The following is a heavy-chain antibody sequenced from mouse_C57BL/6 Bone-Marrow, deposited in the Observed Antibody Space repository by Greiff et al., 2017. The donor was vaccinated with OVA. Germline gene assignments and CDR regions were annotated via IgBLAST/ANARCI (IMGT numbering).Heavy chain of an antibody. J-gene: IGHJ2*01. CDR2: ISSGGSYT. Sequence: EVHLVESGGDLVKPGGSLKLSCAASGFTFSSYGMSWVRQTPDKRLEWVATISSGGSYTYYPDSVKGRFTISRDNAKNTLYLQMSSLKSEDTAMYDCARQKELGLDFDYWGQGTTLTVSS. CDR1: GFTFSSYG. V-gene: IGHV5-6*01. CDR3: ARQKELGLDFDY. D-gene: IGHD4-1*01.